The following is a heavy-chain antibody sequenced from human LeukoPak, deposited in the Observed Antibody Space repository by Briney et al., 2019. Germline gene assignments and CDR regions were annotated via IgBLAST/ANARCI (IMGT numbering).Heavy chain of an antibody. V-gene: IGHV3-7*01. CDR2: IKQDGSEK. CDR3: ARYCGGDCYGMDV. Sequence: GGSLRLSCTASEFTFSSYWMSWVRQAPGKGLEWVANIKQDGSEKDYVDSVKGRFTISRDNAKNSLYLQMNSLGAEDTAVYYCARYCGGDCYGMDVWGQGTTVTVSS. D-gene: IGHD2-21*01. J-gene: IGHJ6*02. CDR1: EFTFSSYW.